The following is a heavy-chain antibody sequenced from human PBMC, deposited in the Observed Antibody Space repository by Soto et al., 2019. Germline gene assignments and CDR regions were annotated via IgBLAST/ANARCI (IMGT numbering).Heavy chain of an antibody. Sequence: PGGSLRLSCAASGFTFSNYWMSWVRQAPGKGLEWVANIKEAGSEKYYVDSVKGRFTISRDNAKNSLYLQMNSLRDEDTAVYYCARGIYYYDSSGYYAYWGQGTLVTVSS. CDR1: GFTFSNYW. D-gene: IGHD3-22*01. CDR3: ARGIYYYDSSGYYAY. CDR2: IKEAGSEK. J-gene: IGHJ4*02. V-gene: IGHV3-7*02.